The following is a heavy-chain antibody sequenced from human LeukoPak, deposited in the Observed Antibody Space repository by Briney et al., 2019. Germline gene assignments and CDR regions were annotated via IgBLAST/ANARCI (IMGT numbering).Heavy chain of an antibody. J-gene: IGHJ5*02. CDR2: IYYSGST. CDR3: AREISSWGLTSP. D-gene: IGHD7-27*01. V-gene: IGHV4-31*03. CDR1: GGSISSGGYY. Sequence: PSQTLSLTCTVSGGSISSGGYYWSWIRQHPGKGLEWIGYIYYSGSTYYNPSLKSRVTISVDTSKNQFSLKLSSVTAADTAVYYCAREISSWGLTSPWGQGTLVTVSS.